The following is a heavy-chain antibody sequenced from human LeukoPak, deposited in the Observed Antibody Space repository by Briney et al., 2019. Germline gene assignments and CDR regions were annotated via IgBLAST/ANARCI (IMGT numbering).Heavy chain of an antibody. CDR3: AKDRGIAAAGTGGYFDY. D-gene: IGHD6-13*01. Sequence: GGSLRLSCAASGFTFSSYGMHWVRQAPGKGLEWVAVISYDGSNKYYADSVKGRFTISRDNSKNTLYLQMNSLRAEDTAVYYCAKDRGIAAAGTGGYFDYWGQGTLVTVSS. CDR2: ISYDGSNK. V-gene: IGHV3-30*18. J-gene: IGHJ4*02. CDR1: GFTFSSYG.